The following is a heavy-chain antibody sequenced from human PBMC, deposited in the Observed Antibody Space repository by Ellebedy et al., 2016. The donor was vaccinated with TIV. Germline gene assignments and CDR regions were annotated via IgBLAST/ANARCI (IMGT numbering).Heavy chain of an antibody. CDR1: GFTFSSYA. D-gene: IGHD3-9*01. Sequence: GGSLRLSXAASGFTFSSYAMSWVRQAPGKGLEWVSAISGSGGSTYYADSVKGRFTISRDNSKNTLYLQMNSLRAEDTAVYYCATLRGYDILTSYLPRYFDLWGRGTLVTVSS. J-gene: IGHJ2*01. V-gene: IGHV3-23*01. CDR3: ATLRGYDILTSYLPRYFDL. CDR2: ISGSGGST.